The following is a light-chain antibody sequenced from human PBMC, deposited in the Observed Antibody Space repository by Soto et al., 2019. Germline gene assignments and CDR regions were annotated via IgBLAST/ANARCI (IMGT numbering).Light chain of an antibody. J-gene: IGKJ4*02. Sequence: EIALTQSPATLSLSPGERATLSCRASQSVSRYLAWYQQKPGQAPRLLIYDASNRATGIPARFSGSGSGTDFTLTISSLAPEDFAVYYCQQRSNWPRPTFXGGTKVDIK. CDR1: QSVSRY. V-gene: IGKV3-11*01. CDR3: QQRSNWPRPT. CDR2: DAS.